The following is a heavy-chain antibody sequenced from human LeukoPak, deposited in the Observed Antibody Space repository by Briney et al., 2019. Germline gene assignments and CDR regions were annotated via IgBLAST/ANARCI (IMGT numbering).Heavy chain of an antibody. V-gene: IGHV1-69*05. D-gene: IGHD2-21*02. CDR3: ARDQNPMRHIVVVTAMFPDYYYMDV. J-gene: IGHJ6*03. Sequence: ASVKVSCKASGGTFSSYAISWVRQAPGQGLEWMGRIIPIFGTANYAQKFQGRVTITTDESTSTAYMELSSLRSEDTAVYYCARDQNPMRHIVVVTAMFPDYYYMDVWGKGTTVTVPS. CDR2: IIPIFGTA. CDR1: GGTFSSYA.